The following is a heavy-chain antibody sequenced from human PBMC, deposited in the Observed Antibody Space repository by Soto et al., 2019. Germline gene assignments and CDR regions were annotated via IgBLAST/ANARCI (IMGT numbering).Heavy chain of an antibody. CDR2: ISWNSGSI. J-gene: IGHJ6*02. CDR3: AKDMGGSGSPDYYYYGMDV. D-gene: IGHD3-10*01. CDR1: GFTFGDYA. Sequence: PGGSLRLSCAASGFTFGDYAMHWVRQAPGKGLEWVSGISWNSGSIGYADSVKGRFTISRDNAKKSLYLQMNSLRAEDTALYYCAKDMGGSGSPDYYYYGMDVWGQGTTVTVS. V-gene: IGHV3-9*01.